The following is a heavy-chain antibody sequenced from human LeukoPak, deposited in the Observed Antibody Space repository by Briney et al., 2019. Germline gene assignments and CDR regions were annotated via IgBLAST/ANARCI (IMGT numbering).Heavy chain of an antibody. CDR2: ISYSGST. J-gene: IGHJ4*02. CDR3: ARDGRAGSLFAY. CDR1: SGSISGYY. Sequence: TSETLSLTCTVSSGSISGYYWSWNRQPPGKGLEWVGYISYSGSTNYNPSLKSRVTISVDTSKNQFSLKLSSVTAADTAIYYCARDGRAGSLFAYWGQGTLVTVSS. V-gene: IGHV4-59*01. D-gene: IGHD6-19*01.